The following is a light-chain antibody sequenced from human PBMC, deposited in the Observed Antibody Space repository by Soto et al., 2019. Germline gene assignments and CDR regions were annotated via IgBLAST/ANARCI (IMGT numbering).Light chain of an antibody. CDR1: SSNVGIYNL. Sequence: QSALTQPASVSGSPGQSITISCTGTSSNVGIYNLVSWYQQHPGKAPKLMIYEGSKRPSGVSNRFSGSKSGNTASLAISGLQAEDEADYYCCSYAGSSTCVFGTGTKVTVL. CDR2: EGS. V-gene: IGLV2-23*01. CDR3: CSYAGSSTCV. J-gene: IGLJ1*01.